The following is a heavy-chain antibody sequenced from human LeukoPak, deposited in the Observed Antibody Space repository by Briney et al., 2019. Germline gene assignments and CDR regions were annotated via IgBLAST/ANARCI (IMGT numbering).Heavy chain of an antibody. V-gene: IGHV4-4*07. Sequence: SETLSLTCTVSGGSISSYYWSWIRQPAGKGLEWIGRIYTSGSTNYNPSLKSRVTMSVDTSKNQFSLKLSSVTAADTAVYYCARDYDIFTGYYGGDAFDIWGQGTMVTVSS. D-gene: IGHD3-9*01. J-gene: IGHJ3*02. CDR2: IYTSGST. CDR1: GGSISSYY. CDR3: ARDYDIFTGYYGGDAFDI.